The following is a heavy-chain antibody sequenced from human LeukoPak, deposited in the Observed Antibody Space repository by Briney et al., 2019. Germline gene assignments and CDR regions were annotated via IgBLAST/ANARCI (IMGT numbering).Heavy chain of an antibody. CDR2: INLSGGT. D-gene: IGHD2-15*01. CDR1: GGSFGAYY. Sequence: SETLSLTCTVYGGSFGAYYWSWIRQPPGKGLEWIGQINLSGGTNYNPSLKSRVTISVDSSKDQFSLKLTSVTAADTAVYYCARGRLAPRSGGGRDYYYGMDVWGQGTTVTVSS. V-gene: IGHV4-34*01. CDR3: ARGRLAPRSGGGRDYYYGMDV. J-gene: IGHJ6*02.